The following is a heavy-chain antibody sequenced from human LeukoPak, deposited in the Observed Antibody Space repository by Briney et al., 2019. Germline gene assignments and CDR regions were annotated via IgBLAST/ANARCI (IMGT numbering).Heavy chain of an antibody. Sequence: SETLSLTCTVSGGSISSYYWSWIRQPPGKGLEWIANIYYSGSTNYNPSLKSRVTISVDTSKNQFSLKLNSVTAADTAVYYCARLWFGEGYFDYWGQGTLVTVSS. CDR1: GGSISSYY. CDR2: IYYSGST. J-gene: IGHJ4*02. D-gene: IGHD3-10*01. V-gene: IGHV4-59*01. CDR3: ARLWFGEGYFDY.